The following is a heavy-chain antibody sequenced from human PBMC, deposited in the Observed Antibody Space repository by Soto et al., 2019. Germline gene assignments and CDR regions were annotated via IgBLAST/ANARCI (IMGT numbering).Heavy chain of an antibody. D-gene: IGHD6-19*01. CDR3: ARDPAPHIAVAGDKFDP. Sequence: GASVKVSCKASGYTFTSYGISWVRQAPGQGLEWMGWISAYFGNANYAQKFQGRVTITADESTSTAYMELSSLRSEDTAVYYCARDPAPHIAVAGDKFDPWGQGTLVTVSS. V-gene: IGHV1-18*01. J-gene: IGHJ5*02. CDR2: ISAYFGNA. CDR1: GYTFTSYG.